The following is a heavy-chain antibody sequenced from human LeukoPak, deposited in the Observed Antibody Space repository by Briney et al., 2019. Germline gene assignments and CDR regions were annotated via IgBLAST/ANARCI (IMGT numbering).Heavy chain of an antibody. V-gene: IGHV4-61*01. D-gene: IGHD4-11*01. CDR2: IHHSGSA. CDR3: TRDRTTITRGAFYI. J-gene: IGHJ3*02. CDR1: GVSISSGSYY. Sequence: PSQTLSLTCTVSGVSISSGSYYWSWIRQPPGKGPEWIGDIHHSGSATYNPSLKSRVTISRDTSKNQFSLKLMSVTAADTAVYFCTRDRTTITRGAFYIWGQGTMVTVSS.